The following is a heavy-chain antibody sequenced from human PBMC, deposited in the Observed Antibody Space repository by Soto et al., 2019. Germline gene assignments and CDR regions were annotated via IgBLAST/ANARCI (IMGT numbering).Heavy chain of an antibody. CDR2: ISGNGIAT. D-gene: IGHD3-10*01. V-gene: IGHV3-23*01. CDR3: ARDAISMVRGTNNWFDP. CDR1: GFIFSDHA. Sequence: AVGSLRLSCEASGFIFSDHAMSWVRQAPGKGLEWVSAISGNGIATYYADSVKGRFTISRDNSKNTLYLQMNRLRAGDTAVYYCARDAISMVRGTNNWFDPWGQGTLVTVSS. J-gene: IGHJ5*02.